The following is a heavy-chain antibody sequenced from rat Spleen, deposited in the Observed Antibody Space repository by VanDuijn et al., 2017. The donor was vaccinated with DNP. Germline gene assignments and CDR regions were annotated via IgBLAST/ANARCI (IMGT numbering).Heavy chain of an antibody. V-gene: IGHV5-25*01. CDR3: AARYSSSWFAY. D-gene: IGHD1-2*01. CDR1: GFTFSNYD. CDR2: INPSGDSS. J-gene: IGHJ3*01. Sequence: EVQLVESGGGLVQPGRSLKLSCAASGFTFSNYDMAWVRQAPTKGLEWVASINPSGDSSYYRASVKGRFTVSRDNAKSTLYLQMDSLRSEDTATYYCAARYSSSWFAYWGQGTLVTVSS.